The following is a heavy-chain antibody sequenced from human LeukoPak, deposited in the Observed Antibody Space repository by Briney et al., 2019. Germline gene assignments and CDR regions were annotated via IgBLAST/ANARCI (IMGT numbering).Heavy chain of an antibody. CDR1: GYSISSGYY. CDR2: IYHSGST. Sequence: SETLSLTCTVSGYSISSGYYWGWIRQPPGKGLEWIGSIYHSGSTYYHPSLKSRVTISVDTSKNQFSLKLSSVTAAETAVDYGARVFQGYDFWRGYTKSPDAFDIWGQGTMVTVSS. D-gene: IGHD3-3*01. V-gene: IGHV4-38-2*02. CDR3: ARVFQGYDFWRGYTKSPDAFDI. J-gene: IGHJ3*02.